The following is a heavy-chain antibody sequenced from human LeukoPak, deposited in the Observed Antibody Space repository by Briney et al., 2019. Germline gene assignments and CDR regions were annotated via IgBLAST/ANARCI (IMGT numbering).Heavy chain of an antibody. V-gene: IGHV4-4*07. CDR3: AGATYSSSWYGFDP. D-gene: IGHD6-13*01. CDR1: GGSLSSYY. Sequence: SETLSLTCPVSGGSLSSYYLSWIRQPAGKGLEWIGCIYTSRSTNYNPSLKSRVVMSVETSNNQFSLKLSSVTAADPAVYYCAGATYSSSWYGFDPWGQGTLVTVSS. CDR2: IYTSRST. J-gene: IGHJ5*02.